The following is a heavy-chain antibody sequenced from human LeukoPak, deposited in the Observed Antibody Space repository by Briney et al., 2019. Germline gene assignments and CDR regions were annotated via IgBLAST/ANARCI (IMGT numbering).Heavy chain of an antibody. CDR2: INPNSGGT. CDR3: ARANAYDILTGYYHWQRTPFDY. J-gene: IGHJ4*02. V-gene: IGHV1-2*02. CDR1: GYTFTGYY. D-gene: IGHD3-9*01. Sequence: ASVKVSCKASGYTFTGYYMHWVRQAPGQGLEWMGWINPNSGGTNYAQKFQGRVTMTRDTSISTAYMELSRLRSDDTAVYYCARANAYDILTGYYHWQRTPFDYWGQGTLVTVSS.